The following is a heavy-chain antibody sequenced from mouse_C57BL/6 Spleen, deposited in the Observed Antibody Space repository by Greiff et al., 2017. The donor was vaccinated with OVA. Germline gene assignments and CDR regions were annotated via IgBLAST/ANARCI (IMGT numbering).Heavy chain of an antibody. D-gene: IGHD4-1*01. CDR2: ISDGGSYT. V-gene: IGHV5-4*01. CDR1: GFTFSSYA. CDR3: ARGDLGPFDY. J-gene: IGHJ2*01. Sequence: EVQLQESGGGLVKPGGSLKLSCAASGFTFSSYAMSWVRQTPEKRLEWVATISDGGSYTYYPDNVKGRFTISRDNAKNNLYLQMSHLKSEDTAMYYCARGDLGPFDYWGQGTTLTVSS.